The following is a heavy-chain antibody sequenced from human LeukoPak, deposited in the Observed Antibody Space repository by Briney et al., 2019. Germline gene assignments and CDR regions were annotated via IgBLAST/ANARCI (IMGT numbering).Heavy chain of an antibody. D-gene: IGHD6-13*01. J-gene: IGHJ5*02. Sequence: GGSLRLSCAASGFTFSSYAMSWVRQAPGKGLEWVSAISGSGGSTYYADSVKGRFTISRDNSKNTLYLQMNSLRAEDTAVYYCAKDSLYSSSWYNWFDPWGRGTLVTVSS. CDR2: ISGSGGST. CDR1: GFTFSSYA. V-gene: IGHV3-23*01. CDR3: AKDSLYSSSWYNWFDP.